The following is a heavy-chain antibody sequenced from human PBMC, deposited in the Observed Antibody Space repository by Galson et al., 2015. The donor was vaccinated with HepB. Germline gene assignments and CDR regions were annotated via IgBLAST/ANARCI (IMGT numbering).Heavy chain of an antibody. J-gene: IGHJ4*02. V-gene: IGHV1-18*01. CDR1: GYTFTNYG. CDR3: ATARYSTSPPDN. Sequence: SVKVSCKASGYTFTNYGISWVRQAPGQGLEWMARISTYNDNTNYIQKLQGRVTMTTDTSASTAYMELRSLTSDDTAVYYCATARYSTSPPDNWGQGTLVTVSS. D-gene: IGHD6-6*01. CDR2: ISTYNDNT.